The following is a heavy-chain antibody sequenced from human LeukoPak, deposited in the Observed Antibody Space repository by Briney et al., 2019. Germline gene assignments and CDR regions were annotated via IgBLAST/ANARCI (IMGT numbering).Heavy chain of an antibody. Sequence: GVTLVNPTKTLTLTCCFCRYPLTPSAVGVDWIRHSPGKELGWLALIYWDDDRRYSTSLKSRLTITKNTSKNQVVLTMTNMEPVDTATYYCARRGRLPATFDYWGQGTLVTVSS. V-gene: IGHV2-5*02. CDR2: IYWDDDR. J-gene: IGHJ4*02. D-gene: IGHD6-25*01. CDR3: ARRGRLPATFDY. CDR1: RYPLTPSAVG.